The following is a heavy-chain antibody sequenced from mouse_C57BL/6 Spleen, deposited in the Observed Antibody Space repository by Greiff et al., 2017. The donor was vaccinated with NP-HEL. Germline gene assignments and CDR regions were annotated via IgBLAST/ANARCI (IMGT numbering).Heavy chain of an antibody. J-gene: IGHJ4*01. CDR2: ISGGGGNT. CDR3: ARQGAHYAMDY. V-gene: IGHV5-9*01. CDR1: GFTFSSYT. Sequence: EVKLVESGGGLVKPGGSLKLSCAASGFTFSSYTMSWVRQTPEKRLEWVATISGGGGNTYYPDSVKGRFTISRDNAKNTLYLLMSSLRSEDTALYYCARQGAHYAMDYWGQGTSVTVSS.